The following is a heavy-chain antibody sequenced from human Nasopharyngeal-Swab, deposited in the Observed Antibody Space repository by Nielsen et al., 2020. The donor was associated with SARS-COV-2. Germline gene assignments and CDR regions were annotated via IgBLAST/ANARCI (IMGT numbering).Heavy chain of an antibody. V-gene: IGHV1-46*01. CDR2: INPSGGST. Sequence: ASVKVSCKASGYTFTSYYMHWVRQAPGQGLEWMGIINPSGGSTSYAQKLQGRVTMTRDTSTSTVYMELSSLRSEDTAVYYCASSRYEVTIFGVVYYRMDVWGQGTTVTVSS. J-gene: IGHJ6*02. D-gene: IGHD3-3*01. CDR3: ASSRYEVTIFGVVYYRMDV. CDR1: GYTFTSYY.